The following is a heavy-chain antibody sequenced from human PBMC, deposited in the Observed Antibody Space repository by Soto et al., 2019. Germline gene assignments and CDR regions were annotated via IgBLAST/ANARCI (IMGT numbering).Heavy chain of an antibody. J-gene: IGHJ4*02. D-gene: IGHD3-22*01. V-gene: IGHV5-10-1*01. Sequence: LGESLKNSCKGSGYSLTSYWISWVRQMPGKGPEWMGRIDPSDSYTNYSPSFQGHVTLSADKSISTAYLQWSSLKASDTAMYYCARGPYYYDSSGRFDYWGQGTLVTVSS. CDR1: GYSLTSYW. CDR2: IDPSDSYT. CDR3: ARGPYYYDSSGRFDY.